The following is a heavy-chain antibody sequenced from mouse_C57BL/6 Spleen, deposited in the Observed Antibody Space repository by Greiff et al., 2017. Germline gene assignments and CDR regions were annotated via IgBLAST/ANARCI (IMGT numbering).Heavy chain of an antibody. Sequence: QVQLQQSGAELVRPGASVKLSCKASGYTFTDYYINWVKQRPGQGLEWIARIYPGSGNTYYNEKFKGKGTLTAEKSSSTAYMQLSSLTSEDSAVYFCARGYGSSPRFAYWGQGTLVTVSA. D-gene: IGHD1-1*01. CDR1: GYTFTDYY. V-gene: IGHV1-76*01. CDR2: IYPGSGNT. J-gene: IGHJ3*01. CDR3: ARGYGSSPRFAY.